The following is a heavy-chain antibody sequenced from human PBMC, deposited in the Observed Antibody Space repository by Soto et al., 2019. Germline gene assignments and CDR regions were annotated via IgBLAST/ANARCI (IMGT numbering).Heavy chain of an antibody. CDR1: GCTFNSHA. CDR2: IIPIYRTT. J-gene: IGHJ6*02. D-gene: IGHD6-13*01. Sequence: QVQLVQSGAEVKKPGSSVKVSCKASGCTFNSHALSWVRQAPGQGLDWMGGIIPIYRTTNYAQKVQGRGTITADEYTGTADQEVSSLISDDTGVYYCATPYSSSLEKSFYYAVDVGGQGTAVPVSS. CDR3: ATPYSSSLEKSFYYAVDV. V-gene: IGHV1-69*12.